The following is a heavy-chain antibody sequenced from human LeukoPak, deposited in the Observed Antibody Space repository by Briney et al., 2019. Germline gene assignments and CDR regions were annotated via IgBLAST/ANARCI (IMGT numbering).Heavy chain of an antibody. D-gene: IGHD6-13*01. CDR1: GFTFSSYS. V-gene: IGHV3-21*01. J-gene: IGHJ6*03. Sequence: PGGSLRLSCAASGFTFSSYSMYWVRQAPGKGLEWVSSISSSSSYIYYADSVKGRFTISRDNAKNSLYLQMNSLRAEDTAVYYCARDLYGYRYYMDVWGKGTTVTVSS. CDR2: ISSSSSYI. CDR3: ARDLYGYRYYMDV.